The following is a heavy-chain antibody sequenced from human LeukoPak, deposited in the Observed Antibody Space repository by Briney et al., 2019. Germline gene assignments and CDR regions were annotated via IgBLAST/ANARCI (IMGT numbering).Heavy chain of an antibody. CDR3: ARHGGLDTAMATTFDY. D-gene: IGHD5-18*01. CDR1: GYSFTSYW. CDR2: IYPGDSDT. V-gene: IGHV5-51*01. Sequence: GESLKISCKGSGYSFTSYWIGWVRQMPGKGLEWMGIIYPGDSDTRYSPSFQGQVTISADKSISTAYLQWSSLKASDTAVYYCARHGGLDTAMATTFDYWDQGTLVTVSS. J-gene: IGHJ4*02.